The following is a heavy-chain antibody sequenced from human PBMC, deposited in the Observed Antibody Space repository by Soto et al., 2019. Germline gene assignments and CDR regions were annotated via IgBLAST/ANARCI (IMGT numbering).Heavy chain of an antibody. CDR1: GFTFTHVW. CDR2: IKRKTDGETR. CDR3: AADRYCISTTGPGAFDS. V-gene: IGHV3-15*01. J-gene: IGHJ3*02. Sequence: EVQLVESGGDSVKPGGSLRLSCEASGFTFTHVWMTWVRQAPGKGLEWVGRIKRKTDGETRAYAAPVKGRFTISRDDSKSMLYLQMNGLKTDDTAVYYCAADRYCISTTGPGAFDSWGQGTMVSVSA. D-gene: IGHD2-2*01.